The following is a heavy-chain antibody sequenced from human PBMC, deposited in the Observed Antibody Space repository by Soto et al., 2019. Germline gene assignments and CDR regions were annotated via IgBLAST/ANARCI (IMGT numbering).Heavy chain of an antibody. J-gene: IGHJ4*02. CDR2: IIPILGIA. D-gene: IGHD6-13*01. CDR1: GGTFSSYT. CDR3: ARDPEAAAGPFDY. V-gene: IGHV1-69*04. Sequence: ASVKVSCKASGGTFSSYTISWVRQAPGQGLEWMGRIIPILGIANYAQKFQGRVTITADKSTSTAYMELSSLRSEDTAVYYCARDPEAAAGPFDYWGQGTLVTVSS.